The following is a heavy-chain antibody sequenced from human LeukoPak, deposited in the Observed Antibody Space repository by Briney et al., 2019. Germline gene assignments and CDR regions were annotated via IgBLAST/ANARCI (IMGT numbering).Heavy chain of an antibody. CDR1: GFTFSDYY. CDR2: ISSSSSYT. CDR3: ARDRQNDITMVRDYYFDY. V-gene: IGHV3-11*06. Sequence: GGSLRLSCAASGFTFSDYYMSWIRQAPGMGLEWDSYISSSSSYTNYADSVKGRFTISRDNAKNSLYLQMNSLRAEDTAVYYCARDRQNDITMVRDYYFDYWGQGTLVTVSS. D-gene: IGHD3-10*01. J-gene: IGHJ4*02.